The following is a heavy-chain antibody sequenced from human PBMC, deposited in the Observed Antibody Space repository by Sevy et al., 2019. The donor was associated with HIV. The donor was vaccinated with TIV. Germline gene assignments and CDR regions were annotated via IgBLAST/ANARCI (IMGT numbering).Heavy chain of an antibody. CDR3: ARDPPPGLEHSYGYYFDY. J-gene: IGHJ4*02. Sequence: GESLKISCAASGFTFSSYAMHWVRQAPGKGLEWVAVISYDGSNKYYADSVKGRFTISRDNSKNTLYLQMNSLRAEDTAVYYCARDPPPGLEHSYGYYFDYWGQGTLVTVSS. CDR1: GFTFSSYA. CDR2: ISYDGSNK. D-gene: IGHD5-18*01. V-gene: IGHV3-30-3*01.